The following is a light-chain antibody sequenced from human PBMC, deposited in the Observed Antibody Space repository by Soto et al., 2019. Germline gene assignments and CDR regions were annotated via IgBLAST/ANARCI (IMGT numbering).Light chain of an antibody. CDR2: DND. J-gene: IGLJ3*02. Sequence: QSALTQPASVSGSPGQSITISCTGTSGDVGGYYYVSWYQQLPGKAPKLLIYDNDERPSEIPDRFSGSKSDTSATLTITGLQTGDEADYYCGTWDSGLTAGVFGGGTQLTVL. CDR1: SGDVGGYYY. V-gene: IGLV1-51*01. CDR3: GTWDSGLTAGV.